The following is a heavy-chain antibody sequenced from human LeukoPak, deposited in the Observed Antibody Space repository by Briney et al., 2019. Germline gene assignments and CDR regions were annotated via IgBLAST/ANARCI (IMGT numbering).Heavy chain of an antibody. J-gene: IGHJ4*02. CDR2: IYYTGST. CDR1: GFTFSSYA. CDR3: ASLYGGYPY. Sequence: GSLRLSCAASGFTFSSYAMSWVRQPPGKGLELIGSIYYTGSTYYNPSLKSRVTISVDTSKNQFFLKLNSVAAADTAMFYCASLYGGYPYWGQGTLVTVSS. V-gene: IGHV4-39*01. D-gene: IGHD5-12*01.